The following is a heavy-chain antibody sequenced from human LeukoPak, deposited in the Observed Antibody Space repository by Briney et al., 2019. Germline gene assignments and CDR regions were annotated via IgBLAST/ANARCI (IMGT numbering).Heavy chain of an antibody. CDR2: IYSGGGT. D-gene: IGHD3-22*01. CDR1: GFTFSNYA. Sequence: GGSLRLSCAASGFTFSNYAMHWVRQAPGKGLEWVSLIYSGGGTYYADSVKGRFTISRDNSKNTLYLQMNSLRAEDTAVYYCARNYYDSSAYYYFDYWGQGTLVTVSS. V-gene: IGHV3-66*01. CDR3: ARNYYDSSAYYYFDY. J-gene: IGHJ4*02.